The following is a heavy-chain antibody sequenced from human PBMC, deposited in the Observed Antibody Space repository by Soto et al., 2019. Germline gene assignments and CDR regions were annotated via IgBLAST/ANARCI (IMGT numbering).Heavy chain of an antibody. D-gene: IGHD3-9*01. J-gene: IGHJ3*02. V-gene: IGHV4-31*03. CDR3: ARESYDILTGYTDAFDI. Sequence: SETLSLTCTFSCCSICSGGGYWRWSRHHPGKGLEWIGYIYYSGSTYYNPSLKSRVTISVDTSKNQFSLKLSSVTAADTAVYYCARESYDILTGYTDAFDIWGQGTMVT. CDR1: CCSICSGGGY. CDR2: IYYSGST.